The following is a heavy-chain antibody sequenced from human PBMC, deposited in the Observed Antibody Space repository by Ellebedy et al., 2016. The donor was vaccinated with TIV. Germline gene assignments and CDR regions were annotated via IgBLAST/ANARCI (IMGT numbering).Heavy chain of an antibody. CDR1: GFTFSNYW. V-gene: IGHV3-23*01. Sequence: GESLKISCAASGFTFSNYWMSWVRQAPGKGLEWVSGISNSGGTTYYADSVKGRFTISRDNSKNTLYLQMNSLRAEDTAVYYCANYYYGSGSYYPFDYWGQGTLVTVSS. CDR2: ISNSGGTT. CDR3: ANYYYGSGSYYPFDY. J-gene: IGHJ4*02. D-gene: IGHD3-10*01.